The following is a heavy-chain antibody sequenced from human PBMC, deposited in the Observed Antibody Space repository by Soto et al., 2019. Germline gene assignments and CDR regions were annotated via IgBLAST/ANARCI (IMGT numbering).Heavy chain of an antibody. Sequence: QVHLVQSGAEVKKPGASVKVSCEASGPRFTNHAIHWVRQAPGQRLEWMGWINAGDGDTKYSQKFHDRVTITRDTSASTAYMDLSNLRFEDTAVYYCASSWRHLQFFRYWGQGTLVTVSS. V-gene: IGHV1-3*01. J-gene: IGHJ4*02. CDR3: ASSWRHLQFFRY. CDR1: GPRFTNHA. D-gene: IGHD5-18*01. CDR2: INAGDGDT.